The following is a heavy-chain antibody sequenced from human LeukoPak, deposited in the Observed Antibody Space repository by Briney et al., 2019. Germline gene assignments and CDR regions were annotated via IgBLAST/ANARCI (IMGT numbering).Heavy chain of an antibody. CDR3: VRGTDCSATTCYPLSAFDY. Sequence: GGSLRLSCVASGFIFSDFGMNWVRQVPGKGLEWVAFISSRGTPTFYADSVKGRFTISRDTAKKSLDLQMTSLRADDTAAYYCVRGTDCSATTCYPLSAFDYWGQGTLVTVSS. V-gene: IGHV3-21*04. D-gene: IGHD2-8*02. CDR1: GFIFSDFG. J-gene: IGHJ4*02. CDR2: ISSRGTPT.